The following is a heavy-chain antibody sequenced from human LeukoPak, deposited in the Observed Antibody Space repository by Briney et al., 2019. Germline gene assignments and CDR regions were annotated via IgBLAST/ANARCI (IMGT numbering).Heavy chain of an antibody. CDR3: ARDLGPYYGGYAYDY. CDR2: ISYDGSNK. D-gene: IGHD4-17*01. V-gene: IGHV3-30-3*01. J-gene: IGHJ4*02. CDR1: GFTFSSYA. Sequence: GGSLRLSCAASGFTFSSYAMHWVRQAPGKGLEWVAVISYDGSNKYYADSVKGRFTISRDNSKNTLYLQMNSLRAEDTAVYYCARDLGPYYGGYAYDYWGQGTLVTVSS.